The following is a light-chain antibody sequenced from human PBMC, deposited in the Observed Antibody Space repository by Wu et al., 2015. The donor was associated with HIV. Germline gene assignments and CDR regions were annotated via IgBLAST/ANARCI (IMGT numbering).Light chain of an antibody. CDR1: QTISGY. CDR2: DGN. J-gene: IGKJ2*01. Sequence: EIVLTQSPGTMSLSPGQRATLYCRASQTISGYLAWYQQKPGQAPRLLIYDGNHKATGIPARFSGSGSGTDFTLTITRLEPDDFAVYYCQQYGDSPYTFGQGTKLDIK. V-gene: IGKV3-20*01. CDR3: QQYGDSPYT.